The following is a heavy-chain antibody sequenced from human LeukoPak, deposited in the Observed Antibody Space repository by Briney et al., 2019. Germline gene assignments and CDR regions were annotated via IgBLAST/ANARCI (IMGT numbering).Heavy chain of an antibody. CDR2: INHSGST. Sequence: SETLSLTRAVYGGSFSGYYWSWIRQPPGKGLEWIGEINHSGSTNYNPSLKSRVTISVDTSKNQFSLKLSSVTAADTAVYYCARMGATASFFQHWGQGTLVTVSS. V-gene: IGHV4-34*01. CDR1: GGSFSGYY. CDR3: ARMGATASFFQH. J-gene: IGHJ1*01. D-gene: IGHD1-26*01.